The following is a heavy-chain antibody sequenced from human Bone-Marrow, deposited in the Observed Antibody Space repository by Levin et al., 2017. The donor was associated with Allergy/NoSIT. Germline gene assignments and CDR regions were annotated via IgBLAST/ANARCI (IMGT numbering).Heavy chain of an antibody. D-gene: IGHD3-16*01. CDR1: GFNIDDSG. Sequence: LSLTCAVSGFNIDDSGMHWLRQAPGKGLEWLAGISYNGDSIGYADSVKGRFTISRDNAKNSLYLHMNSLRGDDTAFYYCAKVSTAYSVDPPAIFDSWGQGTLVTVSS. CDR3: AKVSTAYSVDPPAIFDS. CDR2: ISYNGDSI. V-gene: IGHV3-9*01. J-gene: IGHJ4*02.